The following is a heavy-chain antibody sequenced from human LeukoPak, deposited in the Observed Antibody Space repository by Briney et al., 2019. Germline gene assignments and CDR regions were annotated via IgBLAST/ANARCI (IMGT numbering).Heavy chain of an antibody. CDR1: GYTFTSYG. D-gene: IGHD5-12*01. V-gene: IGHV1-18*01. J-gene: IGHJ4*02. Sequence: ASVRVSCKASGYTFTSYGISWVRQAPGQGLEWMGWISAYNGNTNYAQKLQGRVTMTTDTSTSTAYMELRSLRSDDTAVYYCARDHSGYDLPDYWGQGTLVTVSS. CDR2: ISAYNGNT. CDR3: ARDHSGYDLPDY.